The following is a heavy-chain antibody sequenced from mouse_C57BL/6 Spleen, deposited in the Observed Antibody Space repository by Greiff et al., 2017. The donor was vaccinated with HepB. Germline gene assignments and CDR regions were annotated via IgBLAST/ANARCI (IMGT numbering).Heavy chain of an antibody. CDR2: IYPGDGGT. J-gene: IGHJ2*01. Sequence: VQLQQPGAELVKPGASVKISCKASGYAFTSYWMHWVKQRPGQGLEWIGQIYPGDGGTNYNGKFKGKATLTADKASSTAYMQLSSLTSEDSAVYFCAGCDSVTAVRGDFEDWGQGTTLTVAS. CDR3: AGCDSVTAVRGDFED. V-gene: IGHV1-80*01. CDR1: GYAFTSYW. D-gene: IGHD1-1*01.